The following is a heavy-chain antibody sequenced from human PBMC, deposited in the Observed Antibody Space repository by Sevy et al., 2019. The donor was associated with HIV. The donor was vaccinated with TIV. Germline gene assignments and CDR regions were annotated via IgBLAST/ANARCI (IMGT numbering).Heavy chain of an antibody. J-gene: IGHJ6*02. CDR2: FDPEDGET. D-gene: IGHD3-22*01. CDR1: GYTLTELS. V-gene: IGHV1-24*01. CDR3: ATEDITMIPYGLDV. Sequence: ASVKVSCKVSGYTLTELSMHWVRQPPGKGFEWMGRFDPEDGETIYAQKFLGRLTMTEDTSTDTAYMDLSSLRSEDTAVYYCATEDITMIPYGLDVSGQGTTVTVSS.